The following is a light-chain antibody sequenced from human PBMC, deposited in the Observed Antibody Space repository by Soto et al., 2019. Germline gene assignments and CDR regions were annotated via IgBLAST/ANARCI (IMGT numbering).Light chain of an antibody. CDR3: QQYRSVPWT. J-gene: IGKJ1*01. CDR1: QTVHNW. CDR2: DAF. V-gene: IGKV1-5*01. Sequence: MTQSPSSLSASVGDRVTITCRASQTVHNWLAWYQQRPGQAPKVLIYDAFNLKGGVPSRFSGSLSGTEYTLTITSLQPDDVATYYCQQYRSVPWTFGLGTRVEIK.